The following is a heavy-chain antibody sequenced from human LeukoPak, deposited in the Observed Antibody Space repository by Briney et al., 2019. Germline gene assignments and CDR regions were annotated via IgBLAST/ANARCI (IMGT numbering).Heavy chain of an antibody. V-gene: IGHV3-21*06. CDR1: GFTFSTYN. J-gene: IGHJ4*02. CDR2: ITSGGGYT. D-gene: IGHD3-9*01. Sequence: GGSLRLSCAASGFTFSTYNMNWVREAPGKGLEWVSSITSGGGYTYYADSVKGRFTTSRDNAKNSLSLRLDSLRAEDTAVYYCARGHYDVLTSSYKWTPDYWGQGTLVTVSS. CDR3: ARGHYDVLTSSYKWTPDY.